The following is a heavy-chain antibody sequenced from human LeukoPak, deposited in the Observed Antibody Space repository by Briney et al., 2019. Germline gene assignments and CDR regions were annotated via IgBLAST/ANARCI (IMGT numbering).Heavy chain of an antibody. Sequence: GSLRLSCAASGFTLSSYSMNWVRQAPGKGLEWVSYISGGSSTIYNADSVKGRFTISRDNAKNLLYLLMDTLRAEDTTVYYCARVGSNQWLDYWGQGTLVTVSS. CDR2: ISGGSSTI. J-gene: IGHJ4*02. CDR3: ARVGSNQWLDY. CDR1: GFTLSSYS. D-gene: IGHD6-19*01. V-gene: IGHV3-48*01.